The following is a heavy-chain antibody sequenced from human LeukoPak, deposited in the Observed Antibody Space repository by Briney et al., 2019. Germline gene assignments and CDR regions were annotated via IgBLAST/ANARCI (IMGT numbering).Heavy chain of an antibody. V-gene: IGHV3-23*01. CDR3: AKDSYSSSWEYYYGMDV. CDR1: GFTFSSYA. CDR2: ISGSGGST. D-gene: IGHD6-13*01. Sequence: AGGSLRLSCAASGFTFSSYAMSWVRQAPGKGLEWVSAISGSGGSTYYADSVKGRFTISRDNSKNMLYLQMNGLRAEDTAVYYCAKDSYSSSWEYYYGMDVWGQGTTVTVSS. J-gene: IGHJ6*02.